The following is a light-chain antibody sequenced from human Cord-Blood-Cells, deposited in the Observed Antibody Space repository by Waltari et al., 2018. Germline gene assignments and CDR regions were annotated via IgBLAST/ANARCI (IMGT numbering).Light chain of an antibody. CDR1: QSVSSN. V-gene: IGKV3-15*01. Sequence: EIVMTQSPATLSVSPGERATLSCRASQSVSSNLAWYQQKPGQAPRLLSYGASTRATGIPARFSGSGSGTEFTLTISSLQSEDFAVYYCQQYNNWPPRTFGPGTKVDIK. J-gene: IGKJ3*01. CDR2: GAS. CDR3: QQYNNWPPRT.